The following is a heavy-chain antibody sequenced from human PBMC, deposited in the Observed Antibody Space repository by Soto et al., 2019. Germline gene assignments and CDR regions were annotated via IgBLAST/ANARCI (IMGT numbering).Heavy chain of an antibody. V-gene: IGHV1-2*04. CDR2: INPNSGGT. J-gene: IGHJ6*04. D-gene: IGHD3-3*01. CDR3: ARGLTIFGVVINYGMDV. CDR1: GYTFTGYY. Sequence: ASVKVSCKASGYTFTGYYIHWVRQAPGQGLEWMGWINPNSGGTNYAQKFQGWVTMTRDTSISTAYMELSRLRSDDTAVYYCARGLTIFGVVINYGMDVWGKGTTVKVYS.